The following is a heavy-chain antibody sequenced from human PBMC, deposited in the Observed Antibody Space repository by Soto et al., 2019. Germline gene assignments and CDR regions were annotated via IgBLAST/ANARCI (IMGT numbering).Heavy chain of an antibody. V-gene: IGHV3-23*01. CDR2: ISGSGGST. Sequence: GGSLRLSCAASGFTFSSYAMSWVRQAPGKGLEWVSAISGSGGSTYYADSVKGRFTISRDNSKNTLYLQMNSLRAEDTAVYYCANPDPDCSGGSCYSYYYGMDVWGQGTTVTVSS. CDR1: GFTFSSYA. D-gene: IGHD2-15*01. J-gene: IGHJ6*02. CDR3: ANPDPDCSGGSCYSYYYGMDV.